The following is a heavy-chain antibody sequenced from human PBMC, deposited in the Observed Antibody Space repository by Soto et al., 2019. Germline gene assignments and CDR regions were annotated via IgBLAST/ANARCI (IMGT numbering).Heavy chain of an antibody. J-gene: IGHJ3*01. Sequence: QMDLVQSGAEVKRPGSSVKISCTASGYTFTYRYLHWVRQAPGQPFEYMGWITIYNGNTGYAQRIKDRVVITRENNLSTAYMELSGLTPEDTAMSYCSRSSLVSAIDSIEVWGEGTQVTVSS. CDR1: GYTFTYRY. CDR2: ITIYNGNT. D-gene: IGHD2-21*01. V-gene: IGHV1-45*02. CDR3: SRSSLVSAIDSIEV.